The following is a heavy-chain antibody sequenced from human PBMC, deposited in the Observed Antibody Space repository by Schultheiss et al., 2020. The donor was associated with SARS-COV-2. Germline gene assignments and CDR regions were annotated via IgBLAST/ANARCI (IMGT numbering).Heavy chain of an antibody. CDR3: ARERGPLLRYSMYYFDY. CDR1: GGSISSSSYY. CDR2: IYTSGST. D-gene: IGHD3-9*01. Sequence: GSLRLSCTVSGGSISSSSYYWGWIRQPPGKGLEWIGSIYTSGSTYYNPSLKSRVTISVDTSKNQFSLKLSSVTAADTAVYYCARERGPLLRYSMYYFDYWGQGTLVTVSS. V-gene: IGHV4-39*07. J-gene: IGHJ4*02.